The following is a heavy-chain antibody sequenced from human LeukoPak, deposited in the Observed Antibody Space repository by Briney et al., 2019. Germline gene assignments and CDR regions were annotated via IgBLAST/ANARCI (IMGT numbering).Heavy chain of an antibody. J-gene: IGHJ3*02. Sequence: ASVKFSCKASGYTFSNYCVHWVREAPGQGLEWMGIFNPTYDIPIYAQTFEGRVTMTRDMSTSTVYLELSTLTSDDTAVYFCAKDPRNILTGDYDDFDIWGQGTMVIVSS. CDR2: FNPTYDIP. V-gene: IGHV1-46*01. D-gene: IGHD3-9*01. CDR1: GYTFSNYC. CDR3: AKDPRNILTGDYDDFDI.